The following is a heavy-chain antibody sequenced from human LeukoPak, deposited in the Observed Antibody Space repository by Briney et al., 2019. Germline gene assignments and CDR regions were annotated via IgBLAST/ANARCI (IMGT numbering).Heavy chain of an antibody. J-gene: IGHJ5*02. CDR1: GYSISSGYY. CDR3: ARGSRDDTTSRHNTWFDP. D-gene: IGHD2-2*01. CDR2: ISQSGNT. Sequence: PSETLSLTCSVSGYSISSGYYWGWIRRPPGKGLEWIGSISQSGNTYYNPSLQSRVTLSVDTFKNQFSLNLSSVTAADTAVYHCARGSRDDTTSRHNTWFDPWGQGTLVTVSS. V-gene: IGHV4-38-2*02.